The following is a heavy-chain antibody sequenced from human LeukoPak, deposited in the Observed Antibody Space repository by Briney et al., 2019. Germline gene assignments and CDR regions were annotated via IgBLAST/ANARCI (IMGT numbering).Heavy chain of an antibody. CDR1: GFTFSSYG. J-gene: IGHJ5*02. Sequence: GGSLRLSCAASGFTFSSYGMHWVRQAPGKGLEWVAFIRYDGSNKYYADSVKGRFTISRDNSKNTLYLQMNSLRAEDTAVYYCAKDPLGSSWYGGFDPWGRGTLVTVSS. CDR3: AKDPLGSSWYGGFDP. CDR2: IRYDGSNK. V-gene: IGHV3-30*02. D-gene: IGHD6-13*01.